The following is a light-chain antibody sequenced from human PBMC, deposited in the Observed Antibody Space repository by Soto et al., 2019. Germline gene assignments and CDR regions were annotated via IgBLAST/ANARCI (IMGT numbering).Light chain of an antibody. CDR2: EVS. J-gene: IGLJ2*01. CDR1: SSDVGGYNY. V-gene: IGLV2-14*01. Sequence: QPVLTQPASVSGSPGQSITISCTGTSSDVGGYNYVSWYQQHPGKAPKLMIYEVSNRPSGVSNRFSGSKSGNTGSLTISGLQAEDEADYYCSSYTSSSMGVFGGGTKLTVL. CDR3: SSYTSSSMGV.